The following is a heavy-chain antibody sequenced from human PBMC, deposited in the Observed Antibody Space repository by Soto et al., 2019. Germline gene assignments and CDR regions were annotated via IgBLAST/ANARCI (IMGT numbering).Heavy chain of an antibody. CDR1: GFTFSSYG. CDR3: AKDAYGPYSSSWSHFDY. D-gene: IGHD6-13*01. J-gene: IGHJ4*02. CDR2: ISYDGSNK. V-gene: IGHV3-30*18. Sequence: QVQLVESGGGVVQPGRSLRLSCAASGFTFSSYGMHWVRQAPGKGLEWVAVISYDGSNKYYADSVKGRFTISRDNSKNTLYLQMNGLRAEDTAVYYCAKDAYGPYSSSWSHFDYWGQGTLVTVSS.